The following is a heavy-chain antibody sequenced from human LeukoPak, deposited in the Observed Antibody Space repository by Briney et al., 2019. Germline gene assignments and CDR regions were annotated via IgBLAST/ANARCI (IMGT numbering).Heavy chain of an antibody. J-gene: IGHJ4*02. D-gene: IGHD2-21*02. V-gene: IGHV3-30*02. CDR1: GFTFSSYW. CDR3: AKGVKQLVVVTAQHYLDY. Sequence: GGSLRLSCAASGFTFSSYWMHWVRQAPGKGLEWVTFIRSDGSNKYYADSVKGRFTISRDNSKNTLYLQMNTLIADDTAVYYCAKGVKQLVVVTAQHYLDYWGQGTLVTVSS. CDR2: IRSDGSNK.